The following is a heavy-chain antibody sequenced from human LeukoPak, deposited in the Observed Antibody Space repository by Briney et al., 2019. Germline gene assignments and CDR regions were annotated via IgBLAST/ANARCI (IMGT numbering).Heavy chain of an antibody. CDR3: ARAVGTSRNFFDY. Sequence: SETLSLTCTVSGYSISSGFYWGWIRQPPGQGLECIGSIYHSGSTYYNPSLKSRVTISVDTSKNQFSLNLSSVTAADTAMYYCARAVGTSRNFFDYWGQGTLVTVSS. J-gene: IGHJ4*02. CDR2: IYHSGST. D-gene: IGHD4-23*01. CDR1: GYSISSGFY. V-gene: IGHV4-38-2*02.